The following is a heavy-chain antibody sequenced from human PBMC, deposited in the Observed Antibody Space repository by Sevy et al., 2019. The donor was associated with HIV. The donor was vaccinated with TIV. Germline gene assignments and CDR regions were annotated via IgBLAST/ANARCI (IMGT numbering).Heavy chain of an antibody. J-gene: IGHJ6*02. V-gene: IGHV5-51*01. CDR2: IYPGDSDT. CDR1: GYSFTSYW. CDR3: ARHGKLVGSTRDYYYYGMDV. Sequence: GESLKISCKGSGYSFTSYWIGWVRQMPGKGLEWMEIIYPGDSDTRYSPSFQGQVTISADKSISTAYLQWSSLKASDTAMYYCARHGKLVGSTRDYYYYGMDVWGQGTTVTVSS. D-gene: IGHD6-6*01.